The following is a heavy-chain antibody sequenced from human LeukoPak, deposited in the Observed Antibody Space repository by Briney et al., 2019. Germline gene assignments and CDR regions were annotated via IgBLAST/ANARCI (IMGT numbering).Heavy chain of an antibody. CDR1: GYTFTRYD. CDR2: VNPNSGNS. Sequence: ASVKVSCKPSGYTFTRYDINWVRQAAGQGLEWMGWVNPNSGNSGYAQKFQGRVTISRDTSISTAYMELSSLRSEDTAVYYCARVDGSADYWGQGTLVTVSS. V-gene: IGHV1-8*03. J-gene: IGHJ4*02. D-gene: IGHD1-26*01. CDR3: ARVDGSADY.